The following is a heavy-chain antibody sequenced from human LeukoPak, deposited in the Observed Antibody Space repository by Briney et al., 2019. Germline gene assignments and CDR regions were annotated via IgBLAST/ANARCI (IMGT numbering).Heavy chain of an antibody. CDR2: IYPNSGGI. CDR3: ARVAAASVSYYYYYYMDV. Sequence: AASVKVSCKASGYTFNGYYMHWVRQAPGQGLEWMGWIYPNSGGIYYAQKFRGRVTMTSDTSISTAYMELSSLRSEDTAVYYCARVAAASVSYYYYYYMDVWGKGTTVTVSS. J-gene: IGHJ6*03. V-gene: IGHV1-2*02. D-gene: IGHD6-13*01. CDR1: GYTFNGYY.